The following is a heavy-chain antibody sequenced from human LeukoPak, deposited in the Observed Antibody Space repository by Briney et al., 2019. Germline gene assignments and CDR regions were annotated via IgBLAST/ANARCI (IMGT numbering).Heavy chain of an antibody. Sequence: GESLKISCKGSGFSFTSYWIGWVRQMPGKGLEYMGIIYPADSDTRYSPSFQGQVTISADKSINTAYLQWSSLKASDTAMYYCARPGQLGEYTPYYFDFWGQGTLVTVSS. J-gene: IGHJ4*02. D-gene: IGHD3-16*01. CDR3: ARPGQLGEYTPYYFDF. CDR2: IYPADSDT. V-gene: IGHV5-51*01. CDR1: GFSFTSYW.